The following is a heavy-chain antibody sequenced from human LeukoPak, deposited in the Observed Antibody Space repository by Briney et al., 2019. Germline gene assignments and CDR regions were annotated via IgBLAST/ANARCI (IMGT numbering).Heavy chain of an antibody. CDR3: ARGRGHYYCSGSYLSRPYYFDY. CDR1: GGSFSGYY. V-gene: IGHV4-34*01. CDR2: INHSGST. J-gene: IGHJ4*02. Sequence: SETLSLTCAVYGGSFSGYYWSWIRQPPGKGLEWIGEINHSGSTNYNPSLKSRVTISVDTSKNQFSLKLSSVTAADTAVYYCARGRGHYYCSGSYLSRPYYFDYWGQGTLVTVSS. D-gene: IGHD3-10*01.